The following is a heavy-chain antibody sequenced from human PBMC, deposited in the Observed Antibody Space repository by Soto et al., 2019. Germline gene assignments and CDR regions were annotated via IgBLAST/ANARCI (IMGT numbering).Heavy chain of an antibody. D-gene: IGHD1-1*01. CDR1: GDSVSSNSAT. J-gene: IGHJ6*02. CDR3: ARGRAGTMDV. Sequence: SQTLSLTCAISGDSVSSNSATWNWIRQSPSRGLEWLGGRYYTSKWNNDYAVSVRSRITINPDTSKNQFSLQLNSVTPEDTAVYYSARGRAGTMDVWGRGTTVTVS. CDR2: RYYTSKWNN. V-gene: IGHV6-1*01.